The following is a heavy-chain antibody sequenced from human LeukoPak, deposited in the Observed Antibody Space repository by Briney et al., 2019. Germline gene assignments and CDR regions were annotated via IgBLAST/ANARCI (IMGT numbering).Heavy chain of an antibody. J-gene: IGHJ3*02. V-gene: IGHV3-48*03. CDR3: ARWKGAAAGRGAFDI. D-gene: IGHD6-13*01. CDR2: ISSSGSTI. CDR1: GFTFSSYE. Sequence: PGGSLRLSCAASGFTFSSYEMNWVRQAPGKGLEWVSYISSSGSTIYYADSVKGRFTISRDNAKNSLYLQMNSLRAEDTAVYYCARWKGAAAGRGAFDIWGQGTMVTVSS.